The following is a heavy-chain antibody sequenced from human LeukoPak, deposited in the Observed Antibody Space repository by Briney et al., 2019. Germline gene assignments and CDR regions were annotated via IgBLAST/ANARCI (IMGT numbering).Heavy chain of an antibody. CDR2: MFTGGRT. D-gene: IGHD2-21*01. V-gene: IGHV4-61*02. CDR3: AAKEAYCGGDCYAC. Sequence: SQTLSLICTVPGGSISSGDSSWSWIRQPAGKGLEWIGRMFTGGRTSYNPSLKSRVTISVDTSKNQFSLRVSSVTAADTAVYYCAAKEAYCGGDCYACWGQGTLVTVSS. CDR1: GGSISSGDSS. J-gene: IGHJ4*02.